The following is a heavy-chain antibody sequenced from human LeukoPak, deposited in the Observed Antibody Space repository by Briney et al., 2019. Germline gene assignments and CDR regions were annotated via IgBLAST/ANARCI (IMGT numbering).Heavy chain of an antibody. CDR2: IYTSGST. V-gene: IGHV4-61*02. CDR1: GGSISSGSYY. Sequence: SETLSLTCTVSGGSISSGSYYWSWIRQPAGKGLEWIGRIYTSGSTNYNPSLKSRVTISVDTSKNQFSLKLSSVTAADTAVYYCARVTTDYDDSSGYSDYFDYWGQGTLLTVSS. CDR3: ARVTTDYDDSSGYSDYFDY. J-gene: IGHJ4*02. D-gene: IGHD3-22*01.